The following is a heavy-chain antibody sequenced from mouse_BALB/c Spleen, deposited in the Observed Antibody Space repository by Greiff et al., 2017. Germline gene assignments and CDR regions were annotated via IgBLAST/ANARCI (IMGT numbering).Heavy chain of an antibody. CDR1: GFSFSSFG. D-gene: IGHD1-1*01. J-gene: IGHJ4*01. V-gene: IGHV5-17*02. CDR2: ISSGSSTI. CDR3: GRWVGDAMDY. Sequence: EVKVEESGGGLVQPGGSLKLSCAASGFSFSSFGMHWVRQAPEKGLEWVAYISSGSSTIYYADTVKGRFTISRDNPKNTMFLQKTSLRTEDTAMYYYGRWVGDAMDYWGQGTSVTVSS.